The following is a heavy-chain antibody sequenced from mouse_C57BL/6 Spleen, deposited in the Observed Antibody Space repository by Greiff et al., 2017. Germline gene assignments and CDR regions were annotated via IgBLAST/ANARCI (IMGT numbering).Heavy chain of an antibody. CDR3: TREGDNGNGFDY. J-gene: IGHJ2*01. D-gene: IGHD2-1*01. V-gene: IGHV1-15*01. CDR2: IDPDTGGT. CDR1: GYTFTDYE. Sequence: QVQLQQSGAELVRPGASVTLSCKASGYTFTDYEMHWVKQTPVHGLEWIGAIDPDTGGTAYNQKFKGKAILTADKSSSTAYMELRSLTSEDSAVYYGTREGDNGNGFDYWGQGTTLTVSS.